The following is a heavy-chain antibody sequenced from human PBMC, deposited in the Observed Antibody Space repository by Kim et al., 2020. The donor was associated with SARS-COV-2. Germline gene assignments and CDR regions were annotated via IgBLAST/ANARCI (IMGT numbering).Heavy chain of an antibody. J-gene: IGHJ6*02. V-gene: IGHV4-61*01. CDR3: ARSGSYAPYYYYYGMDV. D-gene: IGHD1-26*01. CDR2: IYYSGST. Sequence: SETLSLTCTVSGGSVSSGSYYWSWIWQPPGKGLEWIGYIYYSGSTNYNPSLKSRVTISVDTSKNQFSLKLSSVTAADTAVYYCARSGSYAPYYYYYGMDVWGQGTTVTVSS. CDR1: GGSVSSGSYY.